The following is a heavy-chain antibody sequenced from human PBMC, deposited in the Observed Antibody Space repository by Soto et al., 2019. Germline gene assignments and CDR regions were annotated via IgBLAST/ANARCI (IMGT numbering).Heavy chain of an antibody. CDR2: ISGSGGST. V-gene: IGHV3-23*01. CDR1: GFTFSSYA. Sequence: PGGSLRLSCAASGFTFSSYAMSWVRQAPGKGLEWVSAISGSGGSTYYADSVKGRFTISRDNSKNTLYLQMNSLRAEDTAVYYCAKDSTRITIFGVARTFDYWGQGTLVTVSS. J-gene: IGHJ4*02. CDR3: AKDSTRITIFGVARTFDY. D-gene: IGHD3-3*01.